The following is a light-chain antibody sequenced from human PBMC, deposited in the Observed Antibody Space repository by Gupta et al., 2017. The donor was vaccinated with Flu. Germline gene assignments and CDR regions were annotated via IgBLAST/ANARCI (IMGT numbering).Light chain of an antibody. V-gene: IGKV3-20*01. J-gene: IGKJ1*01. CDR1: QSVNRSY. CDR3: QQYGSSPLT. CDR2: DAS. Sequence: IVLTQSPGTLSLSPGERATLSCRASQSVNRSYLAWYQQKPGQAPRLLIYDASSRATGIPDRFSGSGSGTDFTLTISRLEPEDFAVYYCQQYGSSPLTFGQGTKVEIK.